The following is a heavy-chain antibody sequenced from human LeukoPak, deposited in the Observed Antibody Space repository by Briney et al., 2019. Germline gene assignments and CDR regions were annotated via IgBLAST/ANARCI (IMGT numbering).Heavy chain of an antibody. CDR2: IYYSGST. Sequence: SETLSLTCTVSGGSISSYYWSWIRQPPGKGLEWIGYIYYSGSTNYNPSLKSRVTISVDTSKNQFSLKLSSVTAADTAVYYCASCSGSWLYYFDYWGQGTLVTVSS. CDR1: GGSISSYY. CDR3: ASCSGSWLYYFDY. D-gene: IGHD6-13*01. J-gene: IGHJ4*02. V-gene: IGHV4-59*01.